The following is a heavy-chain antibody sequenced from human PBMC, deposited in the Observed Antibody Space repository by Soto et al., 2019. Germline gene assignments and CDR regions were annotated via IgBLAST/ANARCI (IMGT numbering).Heavy chain of an antibody. CDR2: IIPVFGTT. Sequence: QVQVVQSGAEVKKPGSSVKVSCKASGGTFSSYAVNWVRQAPGQGLEWMGVIIPVFGTTHYAQNTHGRVTITADESTGTAYLQLSSLRSAYTAVYYCAISGRRCCSGAPCHPYFDYWGQGPLAAFPS. D-gene: IGHD2-15*01. CDR1: GGTFSSYA. J-gene: IGHJ4*02. V-gene: IGHV1-69*01. CDR3: AISGRRCCSGAPCHPYFDY.